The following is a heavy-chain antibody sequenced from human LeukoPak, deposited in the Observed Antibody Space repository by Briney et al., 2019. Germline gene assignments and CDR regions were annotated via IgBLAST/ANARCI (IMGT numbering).Heavy chain of an antibody. Sequence: PSETLSLTCTVSGGSISSYYWSWIRQPAGKGLEWIGRVSTSERTKYNPSLKSRVTMSLDTSKKQFSLKLRSVTAADTAVYYCVRDKVCTGGSCYFDYWGQGTPVTVSS. CDR3: VRDKVCTGGSCYFDY. CDR1: GGSISSYY. J-gene: IGHJ4*02. D-gene: IGHD2-15*01. CDR2: VSTSERT. V-gene: IGHV4-4*07.